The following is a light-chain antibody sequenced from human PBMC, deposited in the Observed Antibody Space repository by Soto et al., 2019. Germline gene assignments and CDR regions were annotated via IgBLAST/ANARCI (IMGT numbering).Light chain of an antibody. V-gene: IGLV2-14*01. J-gene: IGLJ1*01. CDR3: SSYTSSSTLYV. CDR1: SSDVGGYNY. Sequence: SVLTQPASVSGSPGQSITIPCTGTSSDVGGYNYVSWYQQHPGKAPKLMIYEVSNRPSGVSNRFSGSKSGNTASLTISGLQAEDEADYYCSSYTSSSTLYVFGTGTKVTVL. CDR2: EVS.